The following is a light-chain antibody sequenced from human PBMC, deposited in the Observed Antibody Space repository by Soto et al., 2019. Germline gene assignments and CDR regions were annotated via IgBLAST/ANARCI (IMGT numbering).Light chain of an antibody. V-gene: IGKV1-39*01. CDR2: AAS. Sequence: PMTQSPCSLAASAGDRGTITCRARQGISNYLNWYQQKPGKAPKLLIYAASSLQSGVPSRFSGSGSGTDFTLTISSLQPEDFATYYCQQSDSTPPTFGEGTKVDIK. CDR3: QQSDSTPPT. J-gene: IGKJ4*01. CDR1: QGISNY.